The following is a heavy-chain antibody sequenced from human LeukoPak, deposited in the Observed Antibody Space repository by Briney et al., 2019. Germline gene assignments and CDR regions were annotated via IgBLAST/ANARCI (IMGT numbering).Heavy chain of an antibody. CDR3: ARDLDTAMAIDDY. CDR2: INPNSGGT. CDR1: GYTFTGYY. J-gene: IGHJ4*02. D-gene: IGHD5-18*01. Sequence: ASVKVSCKASGYTFTGYYMHWVRQAPGQGLEWMGWINPNSGGTNYAQKFQGGVTMTRDTSISTAYMELSRLRSDDTAVYYCARDLDTAMAIDDYWGQGTLVTVSS. V-gene: IGHV1-2*02.